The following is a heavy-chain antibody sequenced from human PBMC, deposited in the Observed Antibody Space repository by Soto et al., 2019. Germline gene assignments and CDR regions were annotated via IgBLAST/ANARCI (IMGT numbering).Heavy chain of an antibody. CDR2: IIPIFGTA. CDR3: QARPGSGSFDY. CDR1: GCTFSSYA. Sequence: RPSVKVSCTASGCTFSSYAISWVRQAPGQGLEWMGGIIPIFGTANYAQKFQGRVTITADESTSTAYMELSSLRSEDTAVYYCQARPGSGSFDYWGQGTLVTVSS. J-gene: IGHJ4*02. V-gene: IGHV1-69*01. D-gene: IGHD6-6*01.